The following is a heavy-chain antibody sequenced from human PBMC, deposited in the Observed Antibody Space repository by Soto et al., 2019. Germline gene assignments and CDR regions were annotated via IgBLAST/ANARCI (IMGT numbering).Heavy chain of an antibody. CDR3: ARVRCSGGSCYSRAPFDY. CDR1: GGSISSGGYY. J-gene: IGHJ4*02. Sequence: QVQLQESGPGLVKPSQTLSLTCSVSGGSISSGGYYWSWIRQHPGKGLEWIGYIYYSGSTYYNPSLKSRVTISVDTSKNQFSLKLSSVTAADTAVYYCARVRCSGGSCYSRAPFDYWGQGTLVTVSS. CDR2: IYYSGST. V-gene: IGHV4-31*03. D-gene: IGHD2-15*01.